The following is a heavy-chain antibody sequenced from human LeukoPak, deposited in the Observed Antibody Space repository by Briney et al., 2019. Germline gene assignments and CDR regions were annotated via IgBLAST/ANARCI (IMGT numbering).Heavy chain of an antibody. D-gene: IGHD3-22*01. CDR1: GFTFSDDY. Sequence: GGSLRLSCAASGFTFSDDYMSWIRQAPGKGLEWVSDISSSGGNIHYADSVKGRFTISRDNAKNSLYLQMNSLRAEDTAVYYCVRASVNYYDSSGYWAFDYWGQGTLVTVSS. CDR2: ISSSGGNI. J-gene: IGHJ4*02. CDR3: VRASVNYYDSSGYWAFDY. V-gene: IGHV3-11*04.